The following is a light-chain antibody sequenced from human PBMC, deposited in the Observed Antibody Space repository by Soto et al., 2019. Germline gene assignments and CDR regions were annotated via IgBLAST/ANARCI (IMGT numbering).Light chain of an antibody. V-gene: IGKV3-15*01. CDR2: GAS. CDR1: QNISAN. J-gene: IGKJ2*01. CDR3: QQYNSWPYT. Sequence: IVMTQSPATLSVSPGERATLSCRASQNISANLAWYQQKPGQAPGFLIFGASTRATGIPPRFRGSGSGTEFTLTISSLQSEDFAVYYCQQYNSWPYTFGQGTKLEIK.